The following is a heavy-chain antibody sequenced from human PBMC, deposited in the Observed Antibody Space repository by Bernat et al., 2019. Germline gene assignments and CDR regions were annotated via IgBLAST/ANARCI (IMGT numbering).Heavy chain of an antibody. CDR2: IIPILGIA. J-gene: IGHJ6*02. V-gene: IGHV1-69*02. CDR1: GGTFSSYT. D-gene: IGHD5-18*01. CDR3: ARLCGYSYGPSPDYYYGMDV. Sequence: QVQLVQSGAEVKKPGSSVKVSCKASGGTFSSYTISWVRQAPGQGLEWMGRIIPILGIANYAQKFQGRVTITADKSTSTAYMELSSLRSEDTAVYYCARLCGYSYGPSPDYYYGMDVWGQGTTVTVSS.